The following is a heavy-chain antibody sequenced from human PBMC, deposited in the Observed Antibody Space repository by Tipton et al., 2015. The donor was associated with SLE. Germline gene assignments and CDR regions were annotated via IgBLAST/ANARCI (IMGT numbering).Heavy chain of an antibody. CDR2: ISGDNGNT. J-gene: IGHJ4*02. CDR3: ARAISQQYSTIWSDY. D-gene: IGHD2-2*01. CDR1: GCTFTSYG. V-gene: IGHV1-18*01. Sequence: QLVQSGGEVKKPGASVRVSCKASGCTFTSYGFTWVRQAPGQGLEWMGWISGDNGNTNYAQKFQDRVMLTTDKTTTTAYMDLMSLTSDDTAVYYCARAISQQYSTIWSDYWGQGTLVTVSS.